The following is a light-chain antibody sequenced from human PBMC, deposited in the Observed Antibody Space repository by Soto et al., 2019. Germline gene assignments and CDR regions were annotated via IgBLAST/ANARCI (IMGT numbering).Light chain of an antibody. V-gene: IGLV4-69*01. Sequence: QSVLTQSPSASASLGGSVKLTCTLSSGLSSYAIAWHQKQPGKSPRYLMDLNNDGSHTKGDGIPDRFSGSSSGAERYLIISSLQSEDEADYYCQTWGTGFQVFGGGTKVTVL. CDR2: LNNDGSH. CDR3: QTWGTGFQV. J-gene: IGLJ2*01. CDR1: SGLSSYA.